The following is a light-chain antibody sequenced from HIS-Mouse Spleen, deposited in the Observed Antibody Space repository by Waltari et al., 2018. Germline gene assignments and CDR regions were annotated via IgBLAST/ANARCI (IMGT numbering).Light chain of an antibody. CDR2: AAS. J-gene: IGKJ3*01. CDR3: QQYYSTFFT. CDR1: QGISSY. V-gene: IGKV1-8*01. Sequence: AIRMTQSPSSLPASTGDRFTLTCRASQGISSYLAWYQQKPGKAPKLLIYAASTLQSGVPSRFSGSGSGTDFTLTISCLQSEDFATYYCQQYYSTFFTFGPGTKVDIK.